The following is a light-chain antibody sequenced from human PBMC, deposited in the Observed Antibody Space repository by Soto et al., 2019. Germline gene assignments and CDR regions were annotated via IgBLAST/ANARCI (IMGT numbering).Light chain of an antibody. CDR1: QSFIHSNGNTY. Sequence: DVVMTQSPLSLPVTLGQPASISCRSSQSFIHSNGNTYLTWFQQRPGQSPRRLIYTVFNRDSGVPDRFSGSGSGTDFTLKISRVEAEDVGVYYCMQGSLWPFTFGQGTKLEIK. CDR2: TVF. J-gene: IGKJ2*01. CDR3: MQGSLWPFT. V-gene: IGKV2-30*02.